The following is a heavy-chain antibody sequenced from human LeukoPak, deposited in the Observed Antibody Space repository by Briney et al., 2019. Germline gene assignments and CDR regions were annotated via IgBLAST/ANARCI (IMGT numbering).Heavy chain of an antibody. CDR2: MSSSSSYI. CDR1: GFTFTSYS. V-gene: IGHV3-21*01. Sequence: GGSLRLSCAASGFTFTSYSMNWARQAPGKGLEWVSFMSSSSSYINYADSVKGRFTISRDNAKNSLYLQMNSLRAEDTAVYYCARDGSYSHKYAFDIWGQGTMVSVSS. CDR3: ARDGSYSHKYAFDI. J-gene: IGHJ3*02. D-gene: IGHD1-26*01.